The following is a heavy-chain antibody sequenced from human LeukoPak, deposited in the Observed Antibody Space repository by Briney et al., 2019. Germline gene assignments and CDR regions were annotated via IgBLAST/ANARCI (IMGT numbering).Heavy chain of an antibody. D-gene: IGHD3-22*01. CDR3: ARPVSGYYYFDY. V-gene: IGHV1-46*01. Sequence: MGIINPSGGSTSYAQKFQGRVTMTRDTSTSTVYMELSGLRSEDTAVYYCARPVSGYYYFDYWGQGTLVTVSP. J-gene: IGHJ4*02. CDR2: INPSGGST.